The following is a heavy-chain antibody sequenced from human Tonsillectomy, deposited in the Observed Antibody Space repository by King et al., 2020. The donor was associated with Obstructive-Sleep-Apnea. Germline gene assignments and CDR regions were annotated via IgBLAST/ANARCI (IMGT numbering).Heavy chain of an antibody. J-gene: IGHJ3*02. CDR3: ARGGSGVYYDAHDI. Sequence: VQLVESGGGLVRPGGSLRVSCAASGFTFSSYWMHWVRQVPGKGLVWVSRIHSDGSSTSYADSVKGRFTVSRVNAKNTLYLQMNTLRAEDTAVYFCARGGSGVYYDAHDIWGQGTMVTVSS. CDR2: IHSDGSST. CDR1: GFTFSSYW. D-gene: IGHD3-22*01. V-gene: IGHV3-74*01.